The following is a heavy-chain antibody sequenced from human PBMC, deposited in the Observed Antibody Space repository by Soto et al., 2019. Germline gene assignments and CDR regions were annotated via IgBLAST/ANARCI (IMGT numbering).Heavy chain of an antibody. Sequence: PGGSLRLSCAASGFTFSDSYMSWIRQAPGKGLEWVSYISSSDSIIYYSDSVKGRFIISRDNAKNSLYLQMNSLRAEDTAVYYCARDLDEAAAGVNYYYGMDVWGQGTTVTVSS. V-gene: IGHV3-11*04. J-gene: IGHJ6*02. CDR3: ARDLDEAAAGVNYYYGMDV. CDR1: GFTFSDSY. D-gene: IGHD6-13*01. CDR2: ISSSDSII.